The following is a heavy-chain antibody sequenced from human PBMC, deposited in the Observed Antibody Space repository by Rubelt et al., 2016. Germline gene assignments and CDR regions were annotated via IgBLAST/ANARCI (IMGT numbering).Heavy chain of an antibody. CDR1: GGSISSSSYY. CDR2: VFYSGST. CDR3: ARPSDYGDYIGY. D-gene: IGHD4-17*01. Sequence: QVQLQESGPGLVKPSETLSLTCTVSGGSISSSSYYWGWIRQPPGKGLEWIGSVFYSGSTYYNPSLKSRVTISVDTSKNQFSLKLSSVTAADTAVYYCARPSDYGDYIGYWGRGTPVTVSS. J-gene: IGHJ4*02. V-gene: IGHV4-39*01.